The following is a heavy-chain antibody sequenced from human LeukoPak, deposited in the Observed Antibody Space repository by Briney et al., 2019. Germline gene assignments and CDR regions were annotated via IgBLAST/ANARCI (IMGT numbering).Heavy chain of an antibody. D-gene: IGHD2-2*02. Sequence: PSETLSLTCAVSGGSISSSNWWSWVRPPPGKGLEWIGEIYHSGSTNYNPSLKSRVTISVDKSKNQFSLKLSSVTAADTAVYYCAREGQARYTGYMDVWGKGTTVTVSS. CDR3: AREGQARYTGYMDV. V-gene: IGHV4-4*02. J-gene: IGHJ6*03. CDR1: GGSISSSNW. CDR2: IYHSGST.